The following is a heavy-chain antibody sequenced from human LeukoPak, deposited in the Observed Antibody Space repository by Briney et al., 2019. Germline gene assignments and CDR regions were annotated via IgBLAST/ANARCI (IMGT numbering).Heavy chain of an antibody. CDR3: ARGRFSSSWYANTFDY. CDR2: ISSSGSTI. Sequence: GGSLRLSCAASGFTFSSYEMNWVRQAPGKGLEWVSYISSSGSTIYYADSVKGRFTISRDNAKNSLYLQMNSLRAEDTAVYYCARGRFSSSWYANTFDYWGQGTLVTVSS. CDR1: GFTFSSYE. J-gene: IGHJ4*02. D-gene: IGHD6-13*01. V-gene: IGHV3-48*03.